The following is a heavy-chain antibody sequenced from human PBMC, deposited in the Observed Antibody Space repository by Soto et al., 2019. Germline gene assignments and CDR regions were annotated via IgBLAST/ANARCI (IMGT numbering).Heavy chain of an antibody. Sequence: SETLSLTCAVYGGSFSGYYWSWIRQPPGKGLEWIGEINHSGSTNYNPSLKSRVTISVDTSKNQFSLKLNSVTAADTAVYYCARGRGALRGVYDVWGQGTTVTVSS. CDR1: GGSFSGYY. CDR2: INHSGST. D-gene: IGHD3-10*01. CDR3: ARGRGALRGVYDV. V-gene: IGHV4-34*01. J-gene: IGHJ6*02.